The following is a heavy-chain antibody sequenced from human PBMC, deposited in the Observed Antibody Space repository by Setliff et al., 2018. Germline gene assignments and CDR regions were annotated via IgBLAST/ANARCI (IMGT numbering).Heavy chain of an antibody. V-gene: IGHV1-69*13. CDR1: GGTFSSYD. Sequence: SVKVSCKASGGTFSSYDISWVRQAPGQGLEWMGRIIPIFGTANYAQKFQGRVTITADESTSTAYMELSSLRSEDTAVYYCAISTIFGVVSPTPDAFDIWGQGTMVTVSS. D-gene: IGHD3-3*01. CDR2: IIPIFGTA. J-gene: IGHJ3*02. CDR3: AISTIFGVVSPTPDAFDI.